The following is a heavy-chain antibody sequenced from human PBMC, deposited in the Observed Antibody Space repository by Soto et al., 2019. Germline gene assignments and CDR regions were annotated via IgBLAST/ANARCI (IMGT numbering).Heavy chain of an antibody. Sequence: QAQLVQSGAEVKKPGSSVKVSCKSSGGTFSSYAINWVRQAPGQGLEWMGGIIPIFGTANYAQNFQDRVTITADVSTNTAYLELSSLRSADTAMYYCARENRYFFYGMDVWGQGTTVTVSS. CDR1: GGTFSSYA. CDR2: IIPIFGTA. CDR3: ARENRYFFYGMDV. J-gene: IGHJ6*02. V-gene: IGHV1-69*01.